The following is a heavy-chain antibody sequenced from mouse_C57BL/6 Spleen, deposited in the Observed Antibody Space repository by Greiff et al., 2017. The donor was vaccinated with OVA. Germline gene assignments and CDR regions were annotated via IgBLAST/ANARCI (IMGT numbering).Heavy chain of an antibody. Sequence: EVQVVESGGDLVKPGGSLKLSCAASGFTFSSYGMSWVRQTPDKRLEWVATISSGGSYTYYPDSVKGRFTISRDNAKNTLYLQMSSLKSEDTAMYYCARHDYDGRYYFDYWGQGTTLTVSS. CDR2: ISSGGSYT. J-gene: IGHJ2*01. CDR1: GFTFSSYG. CDR3: ARHDYDGRYYFDY. V-gene: IGHV5-6*01. D-gene: IGHD2-4*01.